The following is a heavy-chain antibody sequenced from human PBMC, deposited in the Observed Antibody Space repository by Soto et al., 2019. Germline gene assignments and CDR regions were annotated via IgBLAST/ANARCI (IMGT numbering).Heavy chain of an antibody. Sequence: GGSLRLSCAASGFTFSSYAMSWVRQAPGKGLEWVSAISGSGGSTYYADSVKGRFIISRDNSKNTLYLQMNSLRAEDTAVYYCAALAYCSSTSCSAEMLLDPWGQGTLVTVSS. CDR2: ISGSGGST. D-gene: IGHD2-2*01. J-gene: IGHJ5*02. V-gene: IGHV3-23*01. CDR3: AALAYCSSTSCSAEMLLDP. CDR1: GFTFSSYA.